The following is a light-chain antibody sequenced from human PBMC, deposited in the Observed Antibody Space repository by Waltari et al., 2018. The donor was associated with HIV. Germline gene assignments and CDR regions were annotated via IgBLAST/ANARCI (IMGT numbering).Light chain of an antibody. J-gene: IGKJ2*01. V-gene: IGKV4-1*01. Sequence: DIVMTQSPDSLALSLGERATINCKSSQSLLYTSNKKNCLAWYQQKPGQPPKLLIYWSSTRESGVPDRFSGSESETDFTLTISGLQAEDVAVYYCQQFYSSPLTFGQGTSLEIK. CDR1: QSLLYTSNKKNC. CDR2: WSS. CDR3: QQFYSSPLT.